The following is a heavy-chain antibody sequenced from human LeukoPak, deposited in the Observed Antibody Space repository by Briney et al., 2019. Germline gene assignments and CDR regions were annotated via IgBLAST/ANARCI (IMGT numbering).Heavy chain of an antibody. CDR2: INPNSGGT. D-gene: IGHD2-2*01. CDR3: ATGRDCSSTSCYCWFDP. CDR1: GYTFTGYY. Sequence: GASVKVSCKASGYTFTGYYMHWVRQAPGQGLEWMGWINPNSGGTNYAQKFQGRVTMTRDTSISTAYMELSRLRSDDTAVYYCATGRDCSSTSCYCWFDPWGQGTLVTVSS. V-gene: IGHV1-2*02. J-gene: IGHJ5*02.